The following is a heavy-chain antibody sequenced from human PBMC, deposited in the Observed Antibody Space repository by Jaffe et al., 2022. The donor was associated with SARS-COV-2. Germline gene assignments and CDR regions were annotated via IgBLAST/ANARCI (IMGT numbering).Heavy chain of an antibody. CDR3: TSGYCSGGSCYYGMDV. J-gene: IGHJ6*02. CDR1: GFTFGDYA. D-gene: IGHD2-15*01. Sequence: EVQLVESGGGLVKPGRSLRLSCTASGFTFGDYAMSWFRQAPGKGLEWVGFIRSKAYGGTTEYAASVKGRFTISRDDSKSIAYLQMNSLKTEDTAVYYCTSGYCSGGSCYYGMDVWGQGTTVTVSS. V-gene: IGHV3-49*05. CDR2: IRSKAYGGTT.